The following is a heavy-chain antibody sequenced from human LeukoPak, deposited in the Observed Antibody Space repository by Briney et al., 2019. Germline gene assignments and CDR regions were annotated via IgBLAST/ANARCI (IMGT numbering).Heavy chain of an antibody. J-gene: IGHJ4*02. D-gene: IGHD3-10*01. Sequence: ASVKVSCKASGYTFTSYYIHWVRQAPGQGLQWMGWINPNGGGTIYAQKFQGRVTMTRDTSISAAYMELSRLTSDDTAVYWCARVRDSGSYYLYWGQGTLVTVSS. V-gene: IGHV1-2*02. CDR1: GYTFTSYY. CDR3: ARVRDSGSYYLY. CDR2: INPNGGGT.